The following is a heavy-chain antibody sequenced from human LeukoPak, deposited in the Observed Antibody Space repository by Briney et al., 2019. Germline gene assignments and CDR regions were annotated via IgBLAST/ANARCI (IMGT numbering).Heavy chain of an antibody. CDR3: SRFKMVRGVIIPYGLDV. CDR1: GGSISSRDW. J-gene: IGHJ6*02. Sequence: PSETLSLTCAVSGGSISSRDWWTWVRQPPGKGLEWIGEIFHSGSANYNPSLQSRVTISVDKSKNQFSLKLSSLTAADTAVYYCSRFKMVRGVIIPYGLDVWGQGTTVTVSS. V-gene: IGHV4-4*02. CDR2: IFHSGSA. D-gene: IGHD3-10*01.